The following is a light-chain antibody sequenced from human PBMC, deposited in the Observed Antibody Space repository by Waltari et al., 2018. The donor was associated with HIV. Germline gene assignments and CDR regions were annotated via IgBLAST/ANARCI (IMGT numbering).Light chain of an antibody. CDR1: NGSILSAY. J-gene: IGLJ3*02. CDR2: AND. V-gene: IGLV6-57*03. Sequence: NFLLPQPHSVSESPGRTVTISCTRSNGSILSAYVQWSTQRPGSAHTAFMYANDLRPSGVPDRFFGSVDTSSNSAYLTISGLTTEDEADYYCQTSDGNSQVFGGGTKLTVL. CDR3: QTSDGNSQV.